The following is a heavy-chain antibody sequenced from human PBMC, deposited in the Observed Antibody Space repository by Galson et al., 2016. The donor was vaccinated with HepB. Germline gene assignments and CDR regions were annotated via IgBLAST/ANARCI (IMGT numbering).Heavy chain of an antibody. D-gene: IGHD1-26*01. J-gene: IGHJ6*02. CDR1: GFSVGSYY. V-gene: IGHV3-53*01. CDR3: ARGVAPWALGSLGFHMDV. CDR2: IYSGGST. Sequence: SLRLSCAASGFSVGSYYMSWVRQAPGKGLEYVSIIYSGGSTDYADSVKGRFTISRCNSKDTLYLQMNNLRAEDTAVYYCARGVAPWALGSLGFHMDVWGQGTTVTVSS.